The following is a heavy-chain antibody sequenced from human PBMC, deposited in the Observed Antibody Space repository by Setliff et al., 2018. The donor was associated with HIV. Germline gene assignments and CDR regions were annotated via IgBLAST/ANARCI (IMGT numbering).Heavy chain of an antibody. J-gene: IGHJ3*02. CDR3: TRQSPVAGSGAFDI. V-gene: IGHV4-61*02. CDR1: GDSISSGGYY. D-gene: IGHD6-19*01. CDR2: IYTSGNTNYNPST. Sequence: KTSETLSLTCTVSGDSISSGGYYWSWIRQPAGQGLEWIGRIYTSGNTNYNPSTNYNPSLKSRITISLETSRNQFSLRATSVTATDTAVYYCTRQSPVAGSGAFDIWGQGTMVTVSS.